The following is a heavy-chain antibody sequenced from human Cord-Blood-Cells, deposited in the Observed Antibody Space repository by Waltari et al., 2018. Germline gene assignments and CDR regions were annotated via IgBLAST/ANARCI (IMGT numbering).Heavy chain of an antibody. V-gene: IGHV1-2*02. J-gene: IGHJ4*02. CDR1: GYPFTGYY. CDR2: INPNSGGT. D-gene: IGHD2-15*01. Sequence: QVQLVQSGAEVKKPGASVKVSCKASGYPFTGYYMHWVRQAPGQGLEWMGWINPNSGGTNYAQKFQGRVTMTRDTSISTAYMELSRLRSDDTAVYYCARLSYCSGGSCYDDYWGQGTLVTVSS. CDR3: ARLSYCSGGSCYDDY.